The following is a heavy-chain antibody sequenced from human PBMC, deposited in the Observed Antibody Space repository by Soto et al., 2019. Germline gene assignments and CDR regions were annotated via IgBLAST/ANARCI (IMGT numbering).Heavy chain of an antibody. CDR1: GFTFSRHG. Sequence: GGSLRLSCVASGFTFSRHGLSWVRQAPGKRLEWVSTINPSGDSTFYADSVKGRFTISRDNSKNTVYLQMNSLSVGDTAVYLCAKVDVSTAGSFDYWGQGALVTVSS. CDR2: INPSGDST. J-gene: IGHJ4*02. D-gene: IGHD6-13*01. CDR3: AKVDVSTAGSFDY. V-gene: IGHV3-23*01.